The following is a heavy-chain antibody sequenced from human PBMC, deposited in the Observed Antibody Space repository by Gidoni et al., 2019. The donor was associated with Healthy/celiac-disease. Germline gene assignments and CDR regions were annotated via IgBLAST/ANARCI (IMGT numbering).Heavy chain of an antibody. V-gene: IGHV3-30-3*01. J-gene: IGHJ4*02. CDR1: GFTFSSYA. Sequence: QVQLVESGGGVVQPGRSLRLSCAASGFTFSSYAMHWVRQAPGKGLEVVAVISYDGSNKYYADSVKGRFTISRDNSKNTLYLQMNSLRAEDTAVYYCARDYRDYYDSSGYYPLRYWGQGTLVTVSS. D-gene: IGHD3-22*01. CDR3: ARDYRDYYDSSGYYPLRY. CDR2: ISYDGSNK.